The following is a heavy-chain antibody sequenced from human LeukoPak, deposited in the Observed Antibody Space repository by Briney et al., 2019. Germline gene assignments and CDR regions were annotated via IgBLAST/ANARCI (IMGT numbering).Heavy chain of an antibody. J-gene: IGHJ6*02. CDR3: AAGYCSSTSCQTQYYYYGMNV. D-gene: IGHD2-2*01. V-gene: IGHV1-2*02. CDR2: INPNSGGT. Sequence: GASVKVSCKASGYTFTGYYMHWVRQAPGQGLEWMGWINPNSGGTNYAPKFQGRVTMTRDTSISTAYMELSRLRSDDTAVYYCAAGYCSSTSCQTQYYYYGMNVWGQGTTVTVSS. CDR1: GYTFTGYY.